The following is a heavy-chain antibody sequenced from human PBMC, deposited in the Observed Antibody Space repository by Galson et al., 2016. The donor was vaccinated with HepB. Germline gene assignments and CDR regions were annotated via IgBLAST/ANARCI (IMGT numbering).Heavy chain of an antibody. Sequence: SLRLSCAASGLMFNSYGMHWVRQAPGKGLEWIAFLSYDGVSVLYADSVKGRFTSSRDNSKNTLYLQMNSLRAEDTAVYYCTKDQLRYCGGDCYPGYNWFDPWGQGTLVTVSS. CDR3: TKDQLRYCGGDCYPGYNWFDP. D-gene: IGHD2-21*02. CDR1: GLMFNSYG. J-gene: IGHJ5*02. CDR2: LSYDGVSV. V-gene: IGHV3-30*18.